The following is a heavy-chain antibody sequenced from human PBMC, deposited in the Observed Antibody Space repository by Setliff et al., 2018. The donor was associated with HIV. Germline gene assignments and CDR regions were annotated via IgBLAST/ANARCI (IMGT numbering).Heavy chain of an antibody. V-gene: IGHV1-3*01. CDR2: INAGSGNT. CDR3: ARDRVAVAGKEEYFQH. J-gene: IGHJ1*01. D-gene: IGHD6-19*01. CDR1: GYTFSTYA. Sequence: ASVKVSCKASGYTFSTYAIHWVRQAPGQRLEWMGWINAGSGNTKYSQKFQGRVTITRDTSASTAYMELSSLRSEDTAVYYCARDRVAVAGKEEYFQHWGQGTLVTVSS.